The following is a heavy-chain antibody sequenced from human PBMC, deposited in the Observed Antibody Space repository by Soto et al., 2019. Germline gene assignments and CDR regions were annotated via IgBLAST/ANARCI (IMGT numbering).Heavy chain of an antibody. CDR3: ARDRWGIAAAGFDY. J-gene: IGHJ4*02. CDR2: INAGNGNT. V-gene: IGHV1-3*01. Sequence: ASVKVSCKASGYTFTSYAMHWVRQAPGQRLEWMGWINAGNGNTKYSQKFQGRVTITTDTSTSTAYMELSSLRSEDTAVYYCARDRWGIAAAGFDYWGQGTLVTVSS. CDR1: GYTFTSYA. D-gene: IGHD6-13*01.